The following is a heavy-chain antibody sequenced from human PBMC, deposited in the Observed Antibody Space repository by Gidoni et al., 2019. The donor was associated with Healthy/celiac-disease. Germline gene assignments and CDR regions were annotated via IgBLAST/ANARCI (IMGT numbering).Heavy chain of an antibody. CDR3: ARGAITLYSYGYSGWFDP. J-gene: IGHJ5*02. D-gene: IGHD5-18*01. Sequence: EVQLVQSGAAVKTPGASLKISCTGSGYSFTSYWIGWVRQMPGKGLEWMGISYPGDSDTRYSPSFQGQVTISADKSISTAYLQWSSLKASDTAMYYCARGAITLYSYGYSGWFDPWGQGTLVTVSS. CDR2: SYPGDSDT. V-gene: IGHV5-51*01. CDR1: GYSFTSYW.